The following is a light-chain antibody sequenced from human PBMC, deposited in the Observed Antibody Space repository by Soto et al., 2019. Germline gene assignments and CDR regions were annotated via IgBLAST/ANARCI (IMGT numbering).Light chain of an antibody. CDR1: QSVLRGSNSKNL. J-gene: IGKJ2*01. CDR3: QQYFTTPQT. Sequence: DIVLTQSPGSLAVSLGETATIECKSSQSVLRGSNSKNLLAWHQQKPGQPPKVLIYWASSREGGVPDRFRVSGSGTDFTLTITNVQADDVAVYYCQQYFTTPQTFGPGTKVEIK. V-gene: IGKV4-1*01. CDR2: WAS.